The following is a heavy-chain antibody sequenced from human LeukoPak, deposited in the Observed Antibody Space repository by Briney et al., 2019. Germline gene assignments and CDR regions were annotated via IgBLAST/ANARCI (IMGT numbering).Heavy chain of an antibody. CDR1: GFTFDDYA. CDR2: IKQDGSEK. D-gene: IGHD3-10*01. CDR3: ARLITMVRAAHFDY. V-gene: IGHV3-7*01. Sequence: GGSLRLSCAASGFTFDDYAMHWVRQAPGKGLEWVANIKQDGSEKYYVDSVKGRFTISRDNAKNSLYLQMNSLRAEDTAVYYCARLITMVRAAHFDYWGQGTLVTVSS. J-gene: IGHJ4*02.